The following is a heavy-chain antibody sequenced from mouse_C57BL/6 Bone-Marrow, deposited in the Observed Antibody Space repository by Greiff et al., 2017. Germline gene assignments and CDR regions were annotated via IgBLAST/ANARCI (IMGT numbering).Heavy chain of an antibody. V-gene: IGHV1-50*01. J-gene: IGHJ2*01. D-gene: IGHD2-3*01. CDR1: GYTFTSYW. Sequence: QVQLQQPGAELVKPGASVKLSCKASGYTFTSYWMQWVKQRPGQGLEWIGEIDPSDSYTNYNQKFKGKATLTVDTSSSTAYMQHSSLTSENSAVYDCARDEGYYSFDYWGQGTTLTVSS. CDR3: ARDEGYYSFDY. CDR2: IDPSDSYT.